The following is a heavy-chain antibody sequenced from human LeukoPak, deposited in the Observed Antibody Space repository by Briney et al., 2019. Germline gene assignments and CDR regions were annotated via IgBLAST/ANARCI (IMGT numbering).Heavy chain of an antibody. CDR2: INTNTGNP. Sequence: GASVKVSCKASGGTFSSYAISWVRQAPGQGLEWMGWINTNTGNPTYAQGFTGRFVFSLDTSVSTAYLQISSLKAEDTAVYYCARVFPRLNSGWKPRFDPWGQGTLVTVSS. D-gene: IGHD6-19*01. J-gene: IGHJ5*02. CDR3: ARVFPRLNSGWKPRFDP. CDR1: GGTFSSYA. V-gene: IGHV7-4-1*02.